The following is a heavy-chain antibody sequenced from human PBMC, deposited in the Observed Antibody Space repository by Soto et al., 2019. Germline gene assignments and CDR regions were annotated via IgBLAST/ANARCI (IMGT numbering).Heavy chain of an antibody. CDR1: GGTFSSYA. CDR3: ARGATVVTDRRWYFDY. D-gene: IGHD2-15*01. J-gene: IGHJ4*02. V-gene: IGHV1-69*06. Sequence: GASVKVSCKASGGTFSSYAISWVRQAPGQGLEWMGGIIPIFGTANYAQKFQGRVTITADKSTSTAYMELSSLRSEDTAVYYCARGATVVTDRRWYFDYWGQGTLVTVSP. CDR2: IIPIFGTA.